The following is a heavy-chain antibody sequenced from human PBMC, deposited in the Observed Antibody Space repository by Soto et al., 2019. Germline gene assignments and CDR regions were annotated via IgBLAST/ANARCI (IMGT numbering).Heavy chain of an antibody. CDR3: ARSMITFGGVIARNYYYYMDV. J-gene: IGHJ6*03. CDR1: GGSISSYY. Sequence: PSETLSLTCTVSGGSISSYYWSWIRQPPWKGLEWIGYIYYSGSTNYNPSLKSRVTISVDTSKNQFSLKLSSVTAADTAVYYCARSMITFGGVIARNYYYYMDVWGEGTTVTVSS. V-gene: IGHV4-59*01. D-gene: IGHD3-16*02. CDR2: IYYSGST.